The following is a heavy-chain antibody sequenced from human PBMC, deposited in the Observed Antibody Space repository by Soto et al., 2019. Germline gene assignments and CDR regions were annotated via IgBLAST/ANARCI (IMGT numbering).Heavy chain of an antibody. Sequence: QVQLVESGGGLVKPGGSLRLSCAASGFIFSDYYMSWIRQAPGKGLEWVAYVSDSGSTIKYADSVKGRFTISRDNAKMSVHLQMNSLRAEDTAVYYCAREGDYSGLDYWGQGTLVNVSS. CDR1: GFIFSDYY. CDR2: VSDSGSTI. V-gene: IGHV3-11*01. J-gene: IGHJ4*02. CDR3: AREGDYSGLDY. D-gene: IGHD2-15*01.